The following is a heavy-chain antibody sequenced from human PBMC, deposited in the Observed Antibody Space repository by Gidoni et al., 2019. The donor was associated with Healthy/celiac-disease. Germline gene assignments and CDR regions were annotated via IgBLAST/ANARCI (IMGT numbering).Heavy chain of an antibody. CDR2: IWYDGSNK. Sequence: QVQLVESGGGVVQTGRSLRLSCAASGFTFSSYGMHWVRQAPGKGLEWVAVIWYDGSNKYYADSVKGRFTISRDNSKNTLYLQMNSLRAEDTAVYYCARDVQSYFDYWGQGTLVTVSS. J-gene: IGHJ4*02. V-gene: IGHV3-33*01. CDR1: GFTFSSYG. D-gene: IGHD4-4*01. CDR3: ARDVQSYFDY.